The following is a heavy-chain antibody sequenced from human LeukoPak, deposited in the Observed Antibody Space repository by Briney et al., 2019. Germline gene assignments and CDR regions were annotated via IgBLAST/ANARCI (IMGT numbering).Heavy chain of an antibody. CDR3: AELGITMIGGV. CDR1: GFTPSSYE. V-gene: IGHV3-48*03. Sequence: GSPRLSCAPSGFTPSSYEMNWVRPALGEGLEWVSYIRSIGSSIYYADSVKGRFTISRDNSKNSQYLQMNNLRTEDAAVYYCAELGITMIGGVWGKGTTVTISS. D-gene: IGHD3-10*02. CDR2: IRSIGSSI. J-gene: IGHJ6*04.